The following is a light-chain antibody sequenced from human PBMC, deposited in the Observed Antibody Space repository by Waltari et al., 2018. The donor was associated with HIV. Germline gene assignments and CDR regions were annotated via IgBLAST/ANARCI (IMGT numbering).Light chain of an antibody. CDR3: CSYAGSSTFVV. CDR2: EVS. V-gene: IGLV2-23*02. J-gene: IGLJ2*01. Sequence: QSALTQPASVSGSPGQSITISCTGTSSDVGSYYLVSWYQQHPGKAPKRMIYEVSKRPSGCSNRFSGSKSGNTASLTISGLQAEDEADYYCCSYAGSSTFVVFGGGTKLTVL. CDR1: SSDVGSYYL.